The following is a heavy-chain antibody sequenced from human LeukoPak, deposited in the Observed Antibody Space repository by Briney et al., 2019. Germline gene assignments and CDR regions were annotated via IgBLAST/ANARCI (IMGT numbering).Heavy chain of an antibody. J-gene: IGHJ4*02. CDR2: IYYSGST. V-gene: IGHV4-39*01. CDR1: GGSISGSSYY. CDR3: ARHYGP. D-gene: IGHD3-10*01. Sequence: SETLSLTCTVSGGSISGSSYYWGWIRQPPGKGLEWIGSIYYSGSTYYNPSLKSRVTISVDTSKNQFSLKLNSVTATDTAEYYRARHYGPWGQVTLVTVSS.